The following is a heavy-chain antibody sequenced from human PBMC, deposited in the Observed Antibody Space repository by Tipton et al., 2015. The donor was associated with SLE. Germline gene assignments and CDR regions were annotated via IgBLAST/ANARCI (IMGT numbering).Heavy chain of an antibody. CDR2: IHDSGIT. V-gene: IGHV4-39*01. D-gene: IGHD6-19*01. Sequence: GSLRLSCTVSGGSISSDTFYWAWIRQPPGKGLEWIGSIHDSGITFYNSSLESRVTMSVDTSKNQFSLKLSSVTAADTAVYYCANAMAGLYFGRWGQGTGVTVSS. CDR3: ANAMAGLYFGR. J-gene: IGHJ4*02. CDR1: GGSISSDTFY.